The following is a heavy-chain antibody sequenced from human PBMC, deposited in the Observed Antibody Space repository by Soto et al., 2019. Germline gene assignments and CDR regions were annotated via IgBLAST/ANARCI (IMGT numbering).Heavy chain of an antibody. CDR2: IYYSGST. D-gene: IGHD3-16*01. CDR1: GGSISSGDYY. Sequence: QVQLQESGPGLVKPSQTLSLTCTVSGGSISSGDYYWSWIRQPPGKGLEWIGYIYYSGSTYYNPSLKSRVTISVDPSKNQFSLKLSSVTAADTAVYYCARSLDRPDLGAGFGYWGQGTLVTVSS. J-gene: IGHJ4*02. V-gene: IGHV4-30-4*01. CDR3: ARSLDRPDLGAGFGY.